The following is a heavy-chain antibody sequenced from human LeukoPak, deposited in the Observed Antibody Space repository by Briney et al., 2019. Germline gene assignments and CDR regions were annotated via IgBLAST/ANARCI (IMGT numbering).Heavy chain of an antibody. CDR2: ISYDGSNK. CDR3: ARDGGSRWGIVVVPAAIHPDYYYYGMDV. J-gene: IGHJ6*02. D-gene: IGHD2-2*01. Sequence: PGGSLRLSCAASGFTFSSYAMHWVRQAPGKGLEWVAVISYDGSNKYYADSVKGRFTISRDNSKNTLYLQMNSLRAEDTAVYYCARDGGSRWGIVVVPAAIHPDYYYYGMDVWGQGTTVTVSS. CDR1: GFTFSSYA. V-gene: IGHV3-30-3*01.